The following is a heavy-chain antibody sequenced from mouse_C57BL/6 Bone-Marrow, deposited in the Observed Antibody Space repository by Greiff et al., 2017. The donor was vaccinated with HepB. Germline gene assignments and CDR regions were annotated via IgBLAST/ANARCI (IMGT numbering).Heavy chain of an antibody. Sequence: QVQLKESGPGLVQPSQSLSITCTVSGFSLTSYGVHWVRQSPGKGLEWLGVIWSGGSTDYNAAFISRLSISKDNSKSQVFFKMNSLQADDTAIYYCARIPTKLYFDVWGTGTTVTVSS. CDR3: ARIPTKLYFDV. CDR2: IWSGGST. V-gene: IGHV2-2*01. J-gene: IGHJ1*03. CDR1: GFSLTSYG.